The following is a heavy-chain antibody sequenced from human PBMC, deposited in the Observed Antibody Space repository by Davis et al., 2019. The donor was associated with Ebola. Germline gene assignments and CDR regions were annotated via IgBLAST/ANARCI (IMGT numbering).Heavy chain of an antibody. CDR1: GGSISSGSYY. Sequence: SETLSLTCTVSGGSISSGSYYWSWIRQPAGKGLEWIGHIYTSGSTNYNPSLKSRVTMSVDTSKNQFSLKLSSVTAADTAVYYCARGATVTTYYFDYWGQGTLVTVSS. J-gene: IGHJ4*02. CDR3: ARGATVTTYYFDY. V-gene: IGHV4-61*09. CDR2: IYTSGST. D-gene: IGHD4-17*01.